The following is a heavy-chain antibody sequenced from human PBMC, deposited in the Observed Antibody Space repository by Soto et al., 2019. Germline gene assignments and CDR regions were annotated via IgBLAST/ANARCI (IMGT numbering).Heavy chain of an antibody. CDR3: AKVLYSYYYGMDV. CDR2: ISYEGSNK. J-gene: IGHJ6*02. D-gene: IGHD3-16*01. Sequence: QVQLVESGGGVVQPGRSLRLSCAASGFTFSSYGMHWVRQAPGKGLEWVAVISYEGSNKYYADSVKGRFTISRDNSKNTLYLQMNSLRAEDTAVYYCAKVLYSYYYGMDVWGQGTTVTVSS. V-gene: IGHV3-30*18. CDR1: GFTFSSYG.